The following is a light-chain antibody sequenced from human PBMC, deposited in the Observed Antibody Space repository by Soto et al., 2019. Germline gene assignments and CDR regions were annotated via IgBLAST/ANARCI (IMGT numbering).Light chain of an antibody. V-gene: IGKV3-11*01. Sequence: EIVLRHSPATLSLSPGERATLSCRASQSVSSYLAWYQQKPGQAPRLLIYDASNRATGIPARFSGSGSGTDFTLTISSLEPEDFAVYYCQQRSNWITFGQGTRLEIK. CDR2: DAS. CDR3: QQRSNWIT. J-gene: IGKJ5*01. CDR1: QSVSSY.